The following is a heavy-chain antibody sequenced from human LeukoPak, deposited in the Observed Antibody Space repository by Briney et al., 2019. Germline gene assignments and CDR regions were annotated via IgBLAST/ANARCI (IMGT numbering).Heavy chain of an antibody. CDR1: GYTFTAHY. Sequence: ASVKVSCKASGYTFTAHYIHWVRQAPGQGLEWMGWIVPNSGGTNYAQKFQGSVTMTGDTSINTAFMELSGLTSDDTATYYCARSRGTTMVRGIITNYFDIWGRGSLVTVSS. CDR2: IVPNSGGT. D-gene: IGHD3-10*01. V-gene: IGHV1-2*02. CDR3: ARSRGTTMVRGIITNYFDI. J-gene: IGHJ2*01.